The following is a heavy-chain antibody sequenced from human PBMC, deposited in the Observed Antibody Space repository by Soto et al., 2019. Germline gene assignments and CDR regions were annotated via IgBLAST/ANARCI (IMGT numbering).Heavy chain of an antibody. V-gene: IGHV4-39*01. J-gene: IGHJ5*02. CDR1: GGSLTSSSYF. Sequence: SETLSLTCSVSGGSLTSSSYFWGWVRPPPGRGLEWVGSIYSSGSTYYNPSLRSLVTIAVDTSKNQFSLKLSSVTAAATAVFYCARHYSSGSRNWFDPWGQGTLVTVSS. CDR2: IYSSGST. CDR3: ARHYSSGSRNWFDP. D-gene: IGHD6-19*01.